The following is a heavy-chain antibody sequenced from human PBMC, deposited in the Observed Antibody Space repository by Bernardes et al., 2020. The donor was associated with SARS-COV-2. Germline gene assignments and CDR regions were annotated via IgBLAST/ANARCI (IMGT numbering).Heavy chain of an antibody. J-gene: IGHJ4*02. Sequence: GGSLRLSCSASGFIFSSYAMHWVRQAPGKGLEYVSAINSNGASIYYADSVKGRFTISRDNSNDTLHLQMTSLRAEATAFYYCVTRNCSTTSCLFDYWGQGTLVTVSS. CDR2: INSNGASI. CDR3: VTRNCSTTSCLFDY. V-gene: IGHV3-64D*08. D-gene: IGHD2-2*01. CDR1: GFIFSSYA.